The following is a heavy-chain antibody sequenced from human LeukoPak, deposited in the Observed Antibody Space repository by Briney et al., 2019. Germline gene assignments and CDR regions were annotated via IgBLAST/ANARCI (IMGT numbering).Heavy chain of an antibody. CDR2: INHSGNT. Sequence: SETLSLTCAVYGGSFSGYYWSWIRQPPGKGLEWIGEINHSGNTSYNPSLKSRVTMSVDTSKSQFSLKLSSVTAADSAVYYCARMTPGYYYYMDVWGKGTTVTVSS. J-gene: IGHJ6*03. CDR3: ARMTPGYYYYMDV. V-gene: IGHV4-34*01. CDR1: GGSFSGYY.